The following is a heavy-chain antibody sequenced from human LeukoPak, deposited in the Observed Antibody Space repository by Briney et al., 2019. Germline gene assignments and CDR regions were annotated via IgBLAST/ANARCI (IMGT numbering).Heavy chain of an antibody. Sequence: GASVKVSCKASGYTFTSYYMHWVRQAPGQGLEWMGIINPSGGSTSYAQKFQGRVTITADKSTSTAYMELSSLRSEDTAVYYCARGIIAVAGRDYYYYGMDVWGKGTTVTVSS. CDR3: ARGIIAVAGRDYYYYGMDV. D-gene: IGHD6-19*01. J-gene: IGHJ6*04. V-gene: IGHV1-46*01. CDR1: GYTFTSYY. CDR2: INPSGGST.